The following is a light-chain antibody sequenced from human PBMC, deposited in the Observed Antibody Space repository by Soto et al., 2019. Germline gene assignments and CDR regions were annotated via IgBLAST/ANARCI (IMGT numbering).Light chain of an antibody. CDR2: GAS. Sequence: EIVLTQSPATLSVSPGERASLSCRASQSVSILLAWYQQKPGQAPRLLIYGASSRATGIPDRFSGSGSGTDFTLTISRLEPEDFAVYYCQQYGSSTATFGQGTKVDIK. CDR3: QQYGSSTAT. J-gene: IGKJ1*01. V-gene: IGKV3-20*01. CDR1: QSVSIL.